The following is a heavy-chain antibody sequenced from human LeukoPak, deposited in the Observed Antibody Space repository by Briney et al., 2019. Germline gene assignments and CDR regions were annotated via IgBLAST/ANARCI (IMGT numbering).Heavy chain of an antibody. CDR2: INPSGGST. D-gene: IGHD2-2*02. J-gene: IGHJ3*02. Sequence: GASVKVSCMASGYTFTSYYMHWVRQAPGQGLEWMGIINPSGGSTSYAQKFQGRVTMTRDTSTSTAYMELRSLRSDDTAVYYCARGGYCSSTSCYTARAFDIWGQGTMVTVSS. CDR3: ARGGYCSSTSCYTARAFDI. CDR1: GYTFTSYY. V-gene: IGHV1-46*01.